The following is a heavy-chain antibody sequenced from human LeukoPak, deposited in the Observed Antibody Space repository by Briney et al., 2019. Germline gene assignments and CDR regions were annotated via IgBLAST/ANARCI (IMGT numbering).Heavy chain of an antibody. V-gene: IGHV3-30*03. CDR1: GFTFSSYG. CDR3: ARNGIVVVVDLHWFDP. Sequence: GGSLRLSCAASGFTFSSYGMHWVRQAPGKGLEWVAVISYGGSTKYYVDSVKGRFTISRDNSKNTLYLQMNSLRVEDTAVYYCARNGIVVVVDLHWFDPWGQGTLVIVSS. D-gene: IGHD2-15*01. CDR2: ISYGGSTK. J-gene: IGHJ5*02.